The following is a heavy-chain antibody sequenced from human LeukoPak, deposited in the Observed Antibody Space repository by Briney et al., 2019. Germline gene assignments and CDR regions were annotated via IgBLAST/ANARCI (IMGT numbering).Heavy chain of an antibody. D-gene: IGHD6-13*01. J-gene: IGHJ5*02. V-gene: IGHV1-18*01. CDR2: ISVYSGET. Sequence: GASVKVSCKASGYTYTNYGISWVRQAPGQGLEWMGWISVYSGETNYAQKFQGRVTMTSDTSTSTAYVELRSLRSDDTAVYYCATDRGIAEADSFDPWGQGTLVTVSS. CDR1: GYTYTNYG. CDR3: ATDRGIAEADSFDP.